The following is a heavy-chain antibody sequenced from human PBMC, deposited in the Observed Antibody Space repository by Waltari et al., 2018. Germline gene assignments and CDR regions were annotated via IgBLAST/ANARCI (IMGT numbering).Heavy chain of an antibody. D-gene: IGHD3-22*01. CDR2: IYPDDSDT. CDR1: GYSFTSYW. J-gene: IGHJ4*02. V-gene: IGHV5-51*01. CDR3: AGSPYYDSSGPYFDY. Sequence: EVQLVQSGAEVKKPGESLKISCKGSGYSFTSYWIGWVRQMPGKGLEWMGNIYPDDSDTSYSPSFQGQVTIAADKSISTACLQGSSLKASDTATYYGAGSPYYDSSGPYFDYWGQGTLVTVSS.